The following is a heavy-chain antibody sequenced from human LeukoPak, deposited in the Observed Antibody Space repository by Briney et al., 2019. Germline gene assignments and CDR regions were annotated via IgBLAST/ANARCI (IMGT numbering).Heavy chain of an antibody. CDR1: GYSFTDYY. CDR2: INPNSGGT. J-gene: IGHJ4*02. CDR3: ARGPRRYDFWSGCYPYFGY. Sequence: GASVKVSCKTSGYSFTDYYMHWVRQAPGQGLEWMGWINPNSGGTNYAQKFQGRVTMTRDTSSSTAYMELSRLRSDDTAVYYCARGPRRYDFWSGCYPYFGYWGRGTLVTVSS. V-gene: IGHV1-2*02. D-gene: IGHD3-3*01.